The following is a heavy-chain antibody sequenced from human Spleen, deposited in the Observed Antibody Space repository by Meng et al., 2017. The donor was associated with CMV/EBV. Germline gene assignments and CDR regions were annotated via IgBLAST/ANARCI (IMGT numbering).Heavy chain of an antibody. CDR1: GGSFSGYY. CDR3: ARVGDSYGYFFDY. Sequence: QGQLPQGGAGLLKPSETLSLTCAVYGGSFSGYYWSWIRQPPGKGLEWIGEINHSGSTNYNPSLKSRVTISVDTSKNQFSLKLSSVTAADTAVYYCARVGDSYGYFFDYWGQGTLVTVSS. CDR2: INHSGST. D-gene: IGHD5-18*01. J-gene: IGHJ4*02. V-gene: IGHV4-34*01.